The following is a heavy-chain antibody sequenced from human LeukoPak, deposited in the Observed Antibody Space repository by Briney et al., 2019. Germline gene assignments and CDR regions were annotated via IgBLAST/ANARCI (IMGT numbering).Heavy chain of an antibody. Sequence: PGGSLRLSCAASGFTFSSYSMNWVRQAPGKGLEWVSYISSSSSTIYYADSVKGRFTISRDNAKNSLYPQMNSLRAEDTAAYYCARVLNSLAAAGTFDYWGQGTLVTVSS. J-gene: IGHJ4*02. CDR2: ISSSSSTI. V-gene: IGHV3-48*01. CDR1: GFTFSSYS. D-gene: IGHD6-13*01. CDR3: ARVLNSLAAAGTFDY.